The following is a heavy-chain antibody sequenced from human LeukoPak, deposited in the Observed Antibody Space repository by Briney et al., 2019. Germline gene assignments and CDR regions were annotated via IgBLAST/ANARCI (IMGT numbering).Heavy chain of an antibody. Sequence: SQTLSLTCTVSGGSISSGGYSWSWIRQPPGKGLEWIGNIHHSGGTYYNPSLKSRVTISVDTSKNQFSLKLSSVTAADTAVYYCAGMRITTPTVRTLDYWGQGTLVTVSS. V-gene: IGHV4-30-2*02. CDR3: AGMRITTPTVRTLDY. D-gene: IGHD1-14*01. J-gene: IGHJ4*02. CDR1: GGSISSGGYS. CDR2: IHHSGGT.